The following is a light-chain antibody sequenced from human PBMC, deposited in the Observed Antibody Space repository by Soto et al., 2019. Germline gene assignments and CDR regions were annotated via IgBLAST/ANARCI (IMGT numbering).Light chain of an antibody. CDR3: QHYGTSYS. V-gene: IGKV1-39*01. J-gene: IGKJ2*03. CDR2: AAS. Sequence: DIQMTQSPSSLSASVGDRVTITCRAGQYIGRYLNWYQQKPGKAPKLLIYAASSLHSGVPSRFSGSGSGTHFTLTISRLEPEDFAVYYCQHYGTSYSFGQGTKLEIK. CDR1: QYIGRY.